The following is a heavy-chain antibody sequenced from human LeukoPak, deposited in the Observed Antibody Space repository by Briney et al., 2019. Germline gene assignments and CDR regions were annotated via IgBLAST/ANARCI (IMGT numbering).Heavy chain of an antibody. D-gene: IGHD2-15*01. J-gene: IGHJ6*02. Sequence: PSQTLSLTCTVSGGPISSGDYSWSWFRQPPGKGLEWIGYIYYSGSTYYNPSLNSRVTISVHTSKNQFSLKLSSVTAADTAAYYCARTELLPNYYYYYGMDVWGQGTTVTVSS. V-gene: IGHV4-30-4*01. CDR3: ARTELLPNYYYYYGMDV. CDR2: IYYSGST. CDR1: GGPISSGDYS.